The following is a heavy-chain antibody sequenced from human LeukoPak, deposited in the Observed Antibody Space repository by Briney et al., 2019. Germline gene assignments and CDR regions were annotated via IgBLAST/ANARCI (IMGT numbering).Heavy chain of an antibody. D-gene: IGHD1-26*01. CDR1: GGSISSGGYY. CDR2: IYYSGST. CDR3: ARGSIVGATTP. Sequence: SETLSLTCTVSGGSISSGGYYWSWIRQHPGKGLEWIGYIYYSGSTYYNPSLKSRITISVDTSKNQFSLKLSSVTAADTAVYYCARGSIVGATTPWGQGTLVTVSS. V-gene: IGHV4-31*03. J-gene: IGHJ5*02.